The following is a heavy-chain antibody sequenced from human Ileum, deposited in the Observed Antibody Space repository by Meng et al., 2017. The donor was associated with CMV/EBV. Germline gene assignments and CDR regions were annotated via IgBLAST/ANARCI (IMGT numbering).Heavy chain of an antibody. CDR3: ARDRGPNTLDY. CDR2: MNVDGSEK. CDR1: GFTFSGYW. J-gene: IGHJ4*02. V-gene: IGHV3-7*01. D-gene: IGHD2-8*01. Sequence: GESLKISCAASGFTFSGYWMTWVRQAPGKGLEWVVNMNVDGSEKYYVDSVKGRFTVSRDNAKNSLFLQMNSLRAEDTGIYYCARDRGPNTLDYWGRGTLVTVSS.